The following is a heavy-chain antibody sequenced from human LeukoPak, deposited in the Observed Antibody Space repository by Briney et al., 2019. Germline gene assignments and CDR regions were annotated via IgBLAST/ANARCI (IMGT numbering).Heavy chain of an antibody. CDR1: GYTFTGYY. Sequence: GASVTVSCKPSGYTFTGYYMHWVRQAPGQGLECMGWIYPKRGGTNCAQKFKGRVTMTRDTSISTAYLELSRLRSDDTAVYYCARDRGFSIVGATSLGYWGQGTLVTVSS. J-gene: IGHJ4*02. V-gene: IGHV1-2*02. D-gene: IGHD1-26*01. CDR3: ARDRGFSIVGATSLGY. CDR2: IYPKRGGT.